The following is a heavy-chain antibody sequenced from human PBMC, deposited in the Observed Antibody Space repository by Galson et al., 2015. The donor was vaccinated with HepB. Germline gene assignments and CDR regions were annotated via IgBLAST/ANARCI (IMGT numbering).Heavy chain of an antibody. CDR2: ISAYNGNT. J-gene: IGHJ4*02. Sequence: SVKVSCKASGYTFTSYGISWVRQAPGQGLEWMGWISAYNGNTNYAQKLQGRVTMTTDTSTSTAYMELRSLRSDDTAVYYCARDRWYSSGWYGIYYFDYWGQGTLVTVSS. V-gene: IGHV1-18*04. CDR3: ARDRWYSSGWYGIYYFDY. CDR1: GYTFTSYG. D-gene: IGHD6-19*01.